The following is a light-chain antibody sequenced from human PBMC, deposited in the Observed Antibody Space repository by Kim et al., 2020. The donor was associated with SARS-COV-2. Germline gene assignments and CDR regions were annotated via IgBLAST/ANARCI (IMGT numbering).Light chain of an antibody. CDR3: QLRSNWLI. CDR2: DAF. Sequence: SLSPGETATLSCRASQTFSSFLAWYQQRPGQAPRLLIYDAFNRATGIPARFSGSGSGTDFTLTISSLEPEDFAVYYCQLRSNWLIFGGGTKVDIK. V-gene: IGKV3-11*01. CDR1: QTFSSF. J-gene: IGKJ4*01.